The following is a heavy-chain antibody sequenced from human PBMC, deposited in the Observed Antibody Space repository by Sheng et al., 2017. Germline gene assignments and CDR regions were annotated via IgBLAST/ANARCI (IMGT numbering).Heavy chain of an antibody. CDR2: IYYSGST. Sequence: QVQLQESGPGLVKPSETLSLTCTVSGGSISSHYWSWIRQPPGKGLEWIGYIYYSGSTNYNPSLKSRVTISVDTSKNQFSLKLSSVTAADTAVYYCARGEYYDDAFDIVGPRGQVVTVSS. CDR3: ARGEYYDDAFDI. CDR1: GGSISSHY. J-gene: IGHJ3*02. D-gene: IGHD3-22*01. V-gene: IGHV4-59*11.